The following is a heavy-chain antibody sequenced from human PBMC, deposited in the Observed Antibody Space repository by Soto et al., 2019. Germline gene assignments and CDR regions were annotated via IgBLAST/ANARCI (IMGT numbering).Heavy chain of an antibody. Sequence: QVQLVESGGGVVQPGRSLRLSCAASGFTFSSYGMHWVRQAPGKGLEWVAVIWYDGSNKYYADSVKGRFAISRDNSKHTLYLQMNSLRAEDTAVYYCARPLHPTYYNFWSGYYSGMDVWGQGTTDTVSS. V-gene: IGHV3-33*01. CDR1: GFTFSSYG. CDR2: IWYDGSNK. D-gene: IGHD3-3*01. J-gene: IGHJ6*02. CDR3: ARPLHPTYYNFWSGYYSGMDV.